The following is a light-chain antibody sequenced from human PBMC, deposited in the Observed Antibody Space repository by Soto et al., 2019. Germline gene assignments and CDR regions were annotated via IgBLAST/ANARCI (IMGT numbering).Light chain of an antibody. CDR2: GNS. CDR1: SSNIGAGYD. Sequence: QSVLTQPPSVSGAPGQRATISCTGSSSNIGAGYDVHWYQQLPGTAPKLLIYGNSNRPSGVPDRFSGSKSGTSASLAITGLQAEDEADYYCQSYDSSIYVFGTGTKVTVL. CDR3: QSYDSSIYV. V-gene: IGLV1-40*01. J-gene: IGLJ1*01.